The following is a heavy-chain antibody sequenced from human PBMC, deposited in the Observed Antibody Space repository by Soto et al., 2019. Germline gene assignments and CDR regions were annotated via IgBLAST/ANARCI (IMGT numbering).Heavy chain of an antibody. J-gene: IGHJ6*02. Sequence: QVQLGESGGGVVQPGRSLRLSCAASGFTFSSYGMHWVRQAPGKGLEWVAVISYDGSNKYYADSVKGRFTISRDNSKNTLYLQMNSLRAEDTAVYYCAKDYDVVVPAADLYGMDVWGQGTTVTVSS. V-gene: IGHV3-30*18. CDR1: GFTFSSYG. CDR2: ISYDGSNK. CDR3: AKDYDVVVPAADLYGMDV. D-gene: IGHD2-2*01.